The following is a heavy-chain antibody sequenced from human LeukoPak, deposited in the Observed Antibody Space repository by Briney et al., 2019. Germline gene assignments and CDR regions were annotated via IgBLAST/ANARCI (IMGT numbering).Heavy chain of an antibody. Sequence: AETLSLTCTVSGGSVSSDSYYWSWIRKPPGKGLEWIAYMYYRGSTKYNPFLKSRVTTSVDASKNQFSLKFNTVTAADTAVYYCARAGLWRSSGWVHFDSWGQGAVVTGSS. CDR1: GGSVSSDSYY. CDR2: MYYRGST. CDR3: ARAGLWRSSGWVHFDS. D-gene: IGHD6-19*01. J-gene: IGHJ4*02. V-gene: IGHV4-61*01.